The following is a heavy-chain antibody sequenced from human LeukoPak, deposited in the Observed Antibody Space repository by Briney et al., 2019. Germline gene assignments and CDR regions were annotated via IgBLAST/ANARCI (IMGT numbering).Heavy chain of an antibody. V-gene: IGHV3-7*01. CDR3: RVYSSSYSYYYYMDV. CDR1: GFTFSSYW. CDR2: IKRDGSEK. Sequence: PGGSLRLSCAASGFTFSSYWMTWVRQAPGKGLEWVANIKRDGSEKYYVDSVKGRFTNSRDNAKNSLYLQMNSLRSEDTSVYYCRVYSSSYSYYYYMDVWGKGTTVTVSS. J-gene: IGHJ6*03. D-gene: IGHD6-6*01.